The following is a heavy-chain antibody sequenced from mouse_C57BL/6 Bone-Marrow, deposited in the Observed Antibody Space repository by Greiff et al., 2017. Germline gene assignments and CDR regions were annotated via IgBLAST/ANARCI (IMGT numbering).Heavy chain of an antibody. J-gene: IGHJ3*01. CDR1: GFTFSDYY. CDR3: ARGSPDSSGPFAY. V-gene: IGHV5-16*01. CDR2: INYDGSST. D-gene: IGHD3-2*02. Sequence: EVKLMESEGGLVQPGSSMKLSCTASGFTFSDYYMAWVRQVPEKGLEWVANINYDGSSTYYLDSLKSRLIISRDNAKNILYLQMSSLKSEDTATYYCARGSPDSSGPFAYWGQGTLVTVSA.